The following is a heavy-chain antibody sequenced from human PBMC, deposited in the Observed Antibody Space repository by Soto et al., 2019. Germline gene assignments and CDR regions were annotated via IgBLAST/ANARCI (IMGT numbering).Heavy chain of an antibody. CDR1: GFTFSSYA. Sequence: GGSLRLSCAASGFTFSSYAMSWVRQAPGKGLEWVSAISGSGGSTYYADSVKGRFTISRDNSKNTLYLQMNSLRAEDTAVYYCAKDHSQYKIQLWFDYWGQGTLVTSPQ. J-gene: IGHJ4*02. V-gene: IGHV3-23*01. CDR3: AKDHSQYKIQLWFDY. D-gene: IGHD5-18*01. CDR2: ISGSGGST.